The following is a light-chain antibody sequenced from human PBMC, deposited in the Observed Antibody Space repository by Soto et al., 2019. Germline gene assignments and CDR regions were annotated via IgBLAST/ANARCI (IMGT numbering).Light chain of an antibody. CDR1: SSNIGINA. CDR3: AVWDDSLNGVV. V-gene: IGLV1-44*01. Sequence: QSVLTQPPSTSGTPGQRGTISCSGSSSNIGINAVNWYQQLPGTAPKLLIYSNNQRPSGVTPRFSGSKSGTSASLAISGLQSEDEADYYCAVWDDSLNGVVFGGGTKLTVL. CDR2: SNN. J-gene: IGLJ3*02.